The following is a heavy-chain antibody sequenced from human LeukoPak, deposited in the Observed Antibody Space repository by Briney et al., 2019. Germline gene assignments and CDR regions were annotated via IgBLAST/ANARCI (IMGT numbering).Heavy chain of an antibody. CDR3: ARDGSGSEHDY. CDR2: IYYSGST. V-gene: IGHV4-39*07. Sequence: SETLSLTCTVSGGSISSSSYYWGWIRQPPGKGLEWIGSIYYSGSTYYNPSLKSRVTISVDTSKNQFSLKLSSVTAADTAVYYCARDGSGSEHDYWGQGTLVTVSS. J-gene: IGHJ4*02. CDR1: GGSISSSSYY. D-gene: IGHD3-10*01.